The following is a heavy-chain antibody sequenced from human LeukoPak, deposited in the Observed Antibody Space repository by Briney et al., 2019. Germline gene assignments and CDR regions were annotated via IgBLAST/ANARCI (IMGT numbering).Heavy chain of an antibody. D-gene: IGHD2-15*01. CDR1: GGSISSYY. J-gene: IGHJ5*02. V-gene: IGHV4-59*12. Sequence: SETLSLTCTVSGGSISSYYWSWIRQPPGKGLEWIGYIYYSGTTNYNPSLKSRVTISVDASKNQFSLNLISVTAADTAVYFCARGRGGGGSSNNWFDPWGQGTLVTVSS. CDR3: ARGRGGGGSSNNWFDP. CDR2: IYYSGTT.